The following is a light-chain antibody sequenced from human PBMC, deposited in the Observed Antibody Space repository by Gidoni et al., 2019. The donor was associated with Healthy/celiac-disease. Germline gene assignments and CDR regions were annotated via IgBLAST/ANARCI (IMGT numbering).Light chain of an antibody. CDR1: QSVSSSY. CDR3: QQYGSSPT. Sequence: ESVLTQSPGTLSLSPGERATLSCRASQSVSSSYFAWYQQKPGQAPRLLIYGASSRATGIPDRFSGSGSGTDFTLTISRLEPEDFAVYYCQQYGSSPTFGQGTKVEIK. CDR2: GAS. V-gene: IGKV3-20*01. J-gene: IGKJ1*01.